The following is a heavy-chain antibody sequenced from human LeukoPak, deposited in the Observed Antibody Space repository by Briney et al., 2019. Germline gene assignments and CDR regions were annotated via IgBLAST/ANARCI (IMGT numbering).Heavy chain of an antibody. D-gene: IGHD2-21*02. CDR2: ISSSSSYI. V-gene: IGHV3-21*01. CDR3: ARVGGVVTANIDY. J-gene: IGHJ4*02. Sequence: GGSLRLSCAASGFTFSSYGMHWVRQAPGKGLEWVSSISSSSSYIYYADSVKGRFTISRDNAKNSLYLQMNSLRAEDTAVYYCARVGGVVTANIDYWGQGTLVTVSS. CDR1: GFTFSSYG.